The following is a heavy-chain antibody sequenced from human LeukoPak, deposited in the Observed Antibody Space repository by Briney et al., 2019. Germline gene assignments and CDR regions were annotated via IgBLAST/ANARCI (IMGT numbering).Heavy chain of an antibody. V-gene: IGHV3-30*18. CDR2: IRNDGSHK. Sequence: GGSLRLSCAASGFTFSSHGMHWVRQAPVKGLEWVAVIRNDGSHKYYGDSVQGRFTISRDNSWNTLYLQINSLRPEDTAVYYCVKDRRTEAYGMEVWGQGTTVTVSS. CDR3: VKDRRTEAYGMEV. D-gene: IGHD2-2*01. CDR1: GFTFSSHG. J-gene: IGHJ6*02.